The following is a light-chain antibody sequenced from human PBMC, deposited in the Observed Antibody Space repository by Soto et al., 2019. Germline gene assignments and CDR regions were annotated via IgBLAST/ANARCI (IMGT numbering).Light chain of an antibody. CDR1: QSVDTTF. V-gene: IGKV3-20*01. J-gene: IGKJ1*01. CDR3: QQYMSSVT. Sequence: EIVLTQSPGSLSLSPGQRATLSCRASQSVDTTFFAWYQKQPGQAPRLLIYGASKRATGIPDWFSGSGSGTDFTLIISRLEPEDFAVYYCQQYMSSVTFGQGTKVEIK. CDR2: GAS.